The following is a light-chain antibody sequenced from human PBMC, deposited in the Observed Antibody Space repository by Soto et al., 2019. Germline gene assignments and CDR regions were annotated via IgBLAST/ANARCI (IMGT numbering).Light chain of an antibody. CDR3: QQYTKMPIP. J-gene: IGKJ5*01. Sequence: IGMRVAPATLCLSQGAGATLSRRASQSVSSNLAWYQHKPGQAPRLLIYAASTRATDIPTRFSGSGSGTEFTLTISSLQSEDFAVYYSQQYTKMPIPFGEGTRLEI. CDR1: QSVSSN. V-gene: IGKV3D-15*01. CDR2: AAS.